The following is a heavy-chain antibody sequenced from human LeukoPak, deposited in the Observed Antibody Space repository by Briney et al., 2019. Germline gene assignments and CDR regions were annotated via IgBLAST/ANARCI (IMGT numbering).Heavy chain of an antibody. CDR2: ISAYNGNT. CDR1: GYTFTSYG. D-gene: IGHD6-13*01. CDR3: ARDQVKIAAAGTHLDY. V-gene: IGHV1-18*01. Sequence: SVKVSCKASGYTFTSYGISWVRQAPGQGLEWMGWISAYNGNTNYAQKLQGRVTMTTDTSTSTAYMELRGLRSDDTAVYYCARDQVKIAAAGTHLDYWGQGTLVTVSS. J-gene: IGHJ4*02.